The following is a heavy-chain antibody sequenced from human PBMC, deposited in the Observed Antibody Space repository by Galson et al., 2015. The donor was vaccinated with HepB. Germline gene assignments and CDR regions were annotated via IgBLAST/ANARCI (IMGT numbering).Heavy chain of an antibody. V-gene: IGHV3-48*04. Sequence: SLRLSCAASGFTFNSYSMNWVRQAPGKGLEWLSYISSSSSTTIYYAASVKGRFTISRDNAKSSLYLQMNSLRAEDTAVYYCARERGSIFSQLYYFDYWGQGALVTVSS. CDR1: GFTFNSYS. J-gene: IGHJ4*02. CDR3: ARERGSIFSQLYYFDY. CDR2: ISSSSSTTI. D-gene: IGHD3-16*01.